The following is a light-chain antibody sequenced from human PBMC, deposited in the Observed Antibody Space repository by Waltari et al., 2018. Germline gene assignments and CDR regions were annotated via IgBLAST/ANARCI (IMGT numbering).Light chain of an antibody. V-gene: IGKV3-20*01. CDR1: QSVSRT. J-gene: IGKJ1*01. CDR2: GAS. Sequence: EIVLTQSPGTLSLSPGERATLSCRASQSVSRTLAWYQQKPGPAPRLLIYGASTRATGIPESFSCGGSGTDFSLTISRLEPEDFAVYYCQHYVRLPVTFGQGTKVEIK. CDR3: QHYVRLPVT.